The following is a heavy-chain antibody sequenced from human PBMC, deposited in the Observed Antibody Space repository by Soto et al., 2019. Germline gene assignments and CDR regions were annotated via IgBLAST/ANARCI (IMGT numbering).Heavy chain of an antibody. CDR1: GFTFDNYA. V-gene: IGHV3-23*01. CDR2: ISATGGST. J-gene: IGHJ4*02. CDR3: ARSLDVFLWLGELLSLGFDS. Sequence: EVQLMESGGGLVQPGGSLRLSCAASGFTFDNYAMNWVRQAPGKGLEWVSGISATGGSTYYAASVRGRFGISRDNSKITLDLQMNSLRAEDTAVYYCARSLDVFLWLGELLSLGFDSWGQGTLVTASS. D-gene: IGHD3-10*01.